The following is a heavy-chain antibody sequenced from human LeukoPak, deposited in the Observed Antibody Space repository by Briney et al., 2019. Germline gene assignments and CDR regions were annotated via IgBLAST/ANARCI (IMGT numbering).Heavy chain of an antibody. CDR2: IRRKSNMYTT. J-gene: IGHJ6*03. V-gene: IGHV3-72*01. D-gene: IGHD4-17*01. CDR1: GSIFSDYI. Sequence: GGSLRLSCAASGSIFSDYILDWVRQAPGKGLEWVGRIRRKSNMYTTEYAASVKDRFTISRDDSKNSLYLHMNSLKTEDTAVYYCARDQLGGDPHGYYYYYMDVWGKGTTVTVSS. CDR3: ARDQLGGDPHGYYYYYMDV.